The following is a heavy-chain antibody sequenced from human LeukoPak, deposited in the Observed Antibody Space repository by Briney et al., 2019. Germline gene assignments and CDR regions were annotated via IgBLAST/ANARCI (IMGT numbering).Heavy chain of an antibody. CDR3: ARRPVLGPVTIVHAFDI. CDR1: GGSISSDSYY. J-gene: IGHJ3*02. Sequence: SETLSLTCTVSGGSISSDSYYWRWIRQPPGKGLEWIGSIHYSGSTYYNPSLKSRVTISVETSKNQFSLKLTSVTAADTAVYYCARRPVLGPVTIVHAFDIWGQGTMVTVSS. CDR2: IHYSGST. V-gene: IGHV4-39*01. D-gene: IGHD4-17*01.